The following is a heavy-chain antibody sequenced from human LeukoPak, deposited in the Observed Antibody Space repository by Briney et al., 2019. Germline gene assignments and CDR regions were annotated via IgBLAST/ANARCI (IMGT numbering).Heavy chain of an antibody. CDR1: GFTLNSYA. J-gene: IGHJ4*02. Sequence: GGSLRLSCAASGFTLNSYAMTWVRQAPEKGLEWVSSISDSGVSTYYADSVKGRFTISRDNSKNTLYLQMNSLRAEDTALYYCAKGLRGIYDYWGQGTLVTVSS. V-gene: IGHV3-23*01. CDR3: AKGLRGIYDY. CDR2: ISDSGVST. D-gene: IGHD1-26*01.